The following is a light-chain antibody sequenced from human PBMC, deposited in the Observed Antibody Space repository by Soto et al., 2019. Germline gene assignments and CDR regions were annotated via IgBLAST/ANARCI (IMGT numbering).Light chain of an antibody. CDR1: QSVYNN. CDR2: RAS. Sequence: EIVMTQSPATLSVSPGERATLSCRASQSVYNNLAWYQQKPGQAPRLLIYRASTRATGFPARFSGGGSGTEFTLTISSLQSEDFAFYFCQQYSNWPLTFGGGTKVEIK. CDR3: QQYSNWPLT. V-gene: IGKV3-15*01. J-gene: IGKJ4*01.